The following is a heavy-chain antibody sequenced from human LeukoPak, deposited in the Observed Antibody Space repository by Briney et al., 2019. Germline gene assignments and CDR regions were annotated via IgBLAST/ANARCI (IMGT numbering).Heavy chain of an antibody. D-gene: IGHD6-6*01. CDR1: GGSISSYY. Sequence: PSETLSLTCTVSGGSISSYYWSWTRQPPGKGLEWIGYIYYSGSTNYNPSLKSRVTISVDTSKNQFSLKLSSVTAADTAVYYCARRHVQYTSSSDPYYFDYWGQGTLVTVSS. CDR3: ARRHVQYTSSSDPYYFDY. J-gene: IGHJ4*02. CDR2: IYYSGST. V-gene: IGHV4-59*01.